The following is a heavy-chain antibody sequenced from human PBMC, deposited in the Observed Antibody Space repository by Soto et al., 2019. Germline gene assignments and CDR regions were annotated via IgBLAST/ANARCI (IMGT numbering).Heavy chain of an antibody. CDR3: AKGSLFFIAAAGRAFDI. D-gene: IGHD6-13*01. CDR1: GFTFSSYA. V-gene: IGHV3-23*01. CDR2: ISGSGGST. J-gene: IGHJ3*02. Sequence: GGPLRLSCAASGFTFSSYAMSWVRQAPGKGLEWVSAISGSGGSTYYADSVKGRFTISRDNSKNTLYLQMNSLRAEDTAVYYCAKGSLFFIAAAGRAFDIWGQGTMVTVSS.